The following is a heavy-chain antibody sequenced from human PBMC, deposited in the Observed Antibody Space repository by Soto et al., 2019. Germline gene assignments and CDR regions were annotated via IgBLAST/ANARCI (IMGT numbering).Heavy chain of an antibody. V-gene: IGHV4-31*03. J-gene: IGHJ3*02. D-gene: IGHD3-22*01. CDR2: IYYSGST. Sequence: QVQLQESGPGLVKPSQTLSLTCTVSGCSISSGGYYWSWIRQHPGKGLEWIEYIYYSGSTYYNPSLKSRFTISVDTSKNQFSLKLSSVTAADTAVYYCASDDRTEAFDIWGQGTMVTVSS. CDR3: ASDDRTEAFDI. CDR1: GCSISSGGYY.